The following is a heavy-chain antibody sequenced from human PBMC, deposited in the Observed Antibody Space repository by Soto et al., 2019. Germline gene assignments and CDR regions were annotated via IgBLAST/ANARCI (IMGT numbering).Heavy chain of an antibody. J-gene: IGHJ6*02. CDR2: ISHSGST. Sequence: SETLSLTCAVYGGSFSGYYWSWIRQPPGKGLEWIGEISHSGSTNYNPSLKSRVTISVDTSKNQFSLKLSSVTAADTAVYYCARVRVTVTTLLSHYYYYYGMDVWGQGTTVTVSS. D-gene: IGHD4-4*01. CDR3: ARVRVTVTTLLSHYYYYYGMDV. V-gene: IGHV4-34*01. CDR1: GGSFSGYY.